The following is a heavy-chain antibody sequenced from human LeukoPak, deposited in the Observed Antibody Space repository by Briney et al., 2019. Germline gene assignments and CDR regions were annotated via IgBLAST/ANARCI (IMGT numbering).Heavy chain of an antibody. Sequence: GGPLRLYCAASGLTFSRYWMHWVRQAPGEGLAWVSRNNSDGSSTRYAVSVKGRFTIPRDNAKTTLSLQMNTLRVADKAVYSRAGGQATVKDYWREETVDSVPS. D-gene: IGHD4-17*01. CDR1: GLTFSRYW. V-gene: IGHV3-74*01. CDR2: NNSDGSST. CDR3: AGGQATVKDY. J-gene: IGHJ4*02.